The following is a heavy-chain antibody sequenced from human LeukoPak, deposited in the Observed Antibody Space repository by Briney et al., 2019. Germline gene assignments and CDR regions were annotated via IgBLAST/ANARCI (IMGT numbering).Heavy chain of an antibody. CDR2: IRYDGSNK. V-gene: IGHV3-30*02. Sequence: GGSLRLSCAASGFTFSSYAMSWVRQAPGKGLEWVAFIRYDGSNKYYADSVKGRFTISRDNSKNTLYLQMNSLRAEDTAVHYCARDNPAVRGVIVFYYYYMDVWGKGTTVTISS. CDR1: GFTFSSYA. D-gene: IGHD3-10*01. CDR3: ARDNPAVRGVIVFYYYYMDV. J-gene: IGHJ6*03.